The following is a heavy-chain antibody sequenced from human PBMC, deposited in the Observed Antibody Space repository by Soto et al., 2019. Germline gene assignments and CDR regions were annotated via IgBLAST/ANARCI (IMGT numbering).Heavy chain of an antibody. J-gene: IGHJ4*02. CDR3: ARGASTGMVRHRIPAIGIDY. CDR2: FIPMLGIA. D-gene: IGHD3-10*01. V-gene: IGHV1-69*02. CDR1: GDSFSRST. Sequence: SVKVSCKASGDSFSRSTFSWVRQAPGQGLEWMGRFIPMLGIANYAQTFQGRVTITTDKSTSTAYMELSSLRSEDTAVYYCARGASTGMVRHRIPAIGIDYWGQGTLVTVSS.